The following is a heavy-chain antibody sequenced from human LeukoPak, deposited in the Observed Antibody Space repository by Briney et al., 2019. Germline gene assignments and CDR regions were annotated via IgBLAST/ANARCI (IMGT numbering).Heavy chain of an antibody. Sequence: GGSLRLSCAASGFTFSSYSMNWVRQAPGKGLEWVSYISSSSSTIYYADSVKGRFTISRDNAKNSLYLQMNSLRAEDTAVYYCARGGIAAPRGYYYYMDVWGKGTTVTVSS. J-gene: IGHJ6*03. V-gene: IGHV3-48*04. CDR1: GFTFSSYS. D-gene: IGHD6-13*01. CDR3: ARGGIAAPRGYYYYMDV. CDR2: ISSSSSTI.